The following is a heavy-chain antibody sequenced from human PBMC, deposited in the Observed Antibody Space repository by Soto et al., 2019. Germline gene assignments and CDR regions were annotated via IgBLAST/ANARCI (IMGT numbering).Heavy chain of an antibody. CDR1: GGSSSGGYY. Sequence: SETLSLTCTVSGGSSSGGYYWSWIRQHPGKGLEWIGYIYYTGSTYYNPSLKSRVIISVDTSKNQFSLKLTSVTAADTAVYYCAGEGVTGTTDPRRGQGTSVTVSS. CDR3: AGEGVTGTTDPR. V-gene: IGHV4-31*03. J-gene: IGHJ4*02. D-gene: IGHD1-7*01. CDR2: IYYTGST.